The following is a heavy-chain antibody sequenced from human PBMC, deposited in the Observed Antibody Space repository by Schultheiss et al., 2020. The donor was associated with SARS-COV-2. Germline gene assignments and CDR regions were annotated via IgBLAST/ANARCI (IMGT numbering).Heavy chain of an antibody. CDR2: IYSGGNT. V-gene: IGHV3-66*01. Sequence: GGSLRLSCAASGFPVSGHEMSWVRQAPGKCLEWVSVIYSGGNTHYADSVRGRFIISRDNSKNTLYLQMTSLRVEDTAMYYCVRDGPAASYGMDVWGQGTTVTVSS. J-gene: IGHJ6*02. D-gene: IGHD2-2*01. CDR1: GFPVSGHE. CDR3: VRDGPAASYGMDV.